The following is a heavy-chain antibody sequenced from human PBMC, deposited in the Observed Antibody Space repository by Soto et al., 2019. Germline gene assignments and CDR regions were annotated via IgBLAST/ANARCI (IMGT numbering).Heavy chain of an antibody. CDR1: GYIFTAYY. CDR2: INPNSGDT. Sequence: QAQLVQSGAEVKKPGASVKVSCKASGYIFTAYYIHWVRQTPRQGLEWMGWINPNSGDTKFAQKFQGWVTMTRDTSISTAYMELRRLRFDDTAVYYCATDPRKFIGYYGMDVWGQGTTVTVSS. CDR3: ATDPRKFIGYYGMDV. J-gene: IGHJ6*02. V-gene: IGHV1-2*04.